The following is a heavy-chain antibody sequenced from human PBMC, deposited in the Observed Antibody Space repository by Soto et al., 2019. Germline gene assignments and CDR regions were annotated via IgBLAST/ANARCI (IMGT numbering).Heavy chain of an antibody. D-gene: IGHD2-15*01. CDR3: ARYCSGGSCYSGVDY. V-gene: IGHV3-66*01. CDR2: IYSGGST. Sequence: EVQLVESGGGVVQPGGSLRLSCAASGFTVSSNYMSWVRQAPGKGLEWVSVIYSGGSTYYADSVKGRFTISRDNSKNTLYLQMNSLRAEDTAVYYCARYCSGGSCYSGVDYWGQGTLVTVSS. J-gene: IGHJ4*02. CDR1: GFTVSSNY.